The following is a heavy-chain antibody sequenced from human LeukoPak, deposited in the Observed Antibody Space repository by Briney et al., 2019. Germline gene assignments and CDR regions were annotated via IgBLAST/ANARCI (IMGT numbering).Heavy chain of an antibody. D-gene: IGHD6-19*01. CDR2: ISSSSGYI. V-gene: IGHV3-21*03. Sequence: GGSLRLSCAASGFTFSNYAMNWVRQAPGKGLEWVSSISSSSGYIYYADSVKGRFTISRDNAKNSLYLQMISLRAEDTAVYYCARDIPPGIAVAGQKPNYYYYGMGVWGQGTTVTVSS. CDR1: GFTFSNYA. CDR3: ARDIPPGIAVAGQKPNYYYYGMGV. J-gene: IGHJ6*02.